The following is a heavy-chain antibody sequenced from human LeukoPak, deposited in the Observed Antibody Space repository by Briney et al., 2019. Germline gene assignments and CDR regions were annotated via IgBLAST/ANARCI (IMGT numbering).Heavy chain of an antibody. J-gene: IGHJ6*02. CDR2: ISRDGGST. CDR1: GFTFSAYE. D-gene: IGHD3-3*01. CDR3: AAAYFGVDQYYYGMDV. Sequence: EPGGSLRLSCAASGFTFSAYEINWVRQAPGKGLEWVSAISRDGGSTYYADSVKGRFTISRDTSKHTLYLQMNSLRAEDTAVYYCAAAYFGVDQYYYGMDVWGQGTTVTVSS. V-gene: IGHV3-23*01.